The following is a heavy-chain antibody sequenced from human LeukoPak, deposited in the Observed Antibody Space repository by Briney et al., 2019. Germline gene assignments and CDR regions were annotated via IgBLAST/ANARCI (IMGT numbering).Heavy chain of an antibody. J-gene: IGHJ3*02. D-gene: IGHD3-22*01. CDR3: AGYLSSGRRDAFDI. CDR1: GFTFSTYS. V-gene: IGHV3-21*01. CDR2: ITRSSYI. Sequence: GGSLRLSCAASGFTFSTYSMNWVRQAPGKGLEWVSSITRSSYIYYADSVKGRFTISRDNAKNSLYLQMNSLRAEDTAVYYCAGYLSSGRRDAFDIWGQGTMVTVSS.